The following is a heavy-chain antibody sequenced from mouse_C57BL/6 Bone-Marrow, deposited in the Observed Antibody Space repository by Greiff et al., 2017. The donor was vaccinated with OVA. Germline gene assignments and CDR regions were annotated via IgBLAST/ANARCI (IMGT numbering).Heavy chain of an antibody. CDR2: INPSTGGT. J-gene: IGHJ1*03. V-gene: IGHV1-42*01. Sequence: EVQLQESGPELVKPGASVKISCKASGYSFTGYYMNWVKQSPEKSLEWIGEINPSTGGTTYNQKFKAKATLTVDKSSSTAYMQLKSLTSEDSAVYYCARTRYYYGSSYWYFDVWGTGTTVTVSS. D-gene: IGHD1-1*01. CDR1: GYSFTGYY. CDR3: ARTRYYYGSSYWYFDV.